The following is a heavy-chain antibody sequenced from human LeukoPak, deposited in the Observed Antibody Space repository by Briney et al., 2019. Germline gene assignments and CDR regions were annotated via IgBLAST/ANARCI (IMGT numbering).Heavy chain of an antibody. CDR3: AKDGDVLGFLEWFNFDS. D-gene: IGHD3-3*02. CDR2: IRYDESNK. Sequence: GGSLRLSCAASGFTFSSYSMNWVRQAPGKGLEWVAFIRYDESNKYYADSVKGRFTISRDNSKNTLFLQMNSLRAEDTAVYYCAKDGDVLGFLEWFNFDSWGQGTLVTVSS. CDR1: GFTFSSYS. V-gene: IGHV3-30*02. J-gene: IGHJ4*02.